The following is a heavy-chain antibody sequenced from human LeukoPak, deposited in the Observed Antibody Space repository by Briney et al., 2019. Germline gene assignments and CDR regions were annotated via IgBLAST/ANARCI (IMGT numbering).Heavy chain of an antibody. CDR2: IYNNGNT. Sequence: PSETLSLTCTVSGGSISSYYWSWIRQPPGKGLEWIGYIYNNGNTNYNPSLKSRVTISIDTSKRQISLKLSSETAADTAMYYCARDILSTGTYDHSWGQGTLVTVSS. CDR1: GGSISSYY. V-gene: IGHV4-59*01. D-gene: IGHD1-26*01. CDR3: ARDILSTGTYDHS. J-gene: IGHJ4*02.